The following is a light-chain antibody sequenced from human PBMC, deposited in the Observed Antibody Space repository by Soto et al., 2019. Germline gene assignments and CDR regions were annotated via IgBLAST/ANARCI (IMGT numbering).Light chain of an antibody. V-gene: IGKV1-5*03. Sequence: DIQMTQSPSTLSASVGDRVTITCRASQSISSWLAWYQQKPGKAPKLLIYKASSLDSGVPSRFSGSGSGTEFTLTISSLQPDDFATYYCQQYNSYPWTVGQGTKVEIK. CDR3: QQYNSYPWT. CDR1: QSISSW. CDR2: KAS. J-gene: IGKJ1*01.